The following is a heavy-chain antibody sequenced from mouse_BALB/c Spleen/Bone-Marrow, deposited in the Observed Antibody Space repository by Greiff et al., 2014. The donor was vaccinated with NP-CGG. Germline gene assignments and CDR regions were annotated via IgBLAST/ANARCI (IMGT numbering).Heavy chain of an antibody. CDR3: TTGGNDWFAY. V-gene: IGHV1-7*01. J-gene: IGHJ3*01. CDR2: INPTSGYT. CDR1: GYTFTSYW. Sequence: QVQLQQSGPELAKPGASVKMSCRASGYTFTSYWMNWVKQRPVQGLEWIGYINPTSGYTEYNQKFKDKATLTTDKSSSTAYMQLSSLTSEDSAVYYCTTGGNDWFAYWGQETLVTVSA. D-gene: IGHD2-1*01.